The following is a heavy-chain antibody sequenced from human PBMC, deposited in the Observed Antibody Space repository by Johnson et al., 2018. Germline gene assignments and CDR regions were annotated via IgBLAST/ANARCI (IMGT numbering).Heavy chain of an antibody. J-gene: IGHJ3*01. Sequence: VRLVESGGGLVQPGGSLRLSCATSGFTFSDHYMDWVRQAPGKGLAWVARIRDKVNRYTTEYAASVKGRFTISRDDSTLYLQMNSLKTEDTALYYCLRDNKAHAFDVWGQGTMVTVSS. CDR3: LRDNKAHAFDV. CDR2: IRDKVNRYTT. V-gene: IGHV3-72*01. CDR1: GFTFSDHY. D-gene: IGHD1/OR15-1a*01.